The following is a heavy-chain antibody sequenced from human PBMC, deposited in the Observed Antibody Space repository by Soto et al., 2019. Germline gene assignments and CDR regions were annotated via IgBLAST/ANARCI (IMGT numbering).Heavy chain of an antibody. CDR1: GGTFSSYT. Sequence: SVKVSCKASGGTFSSYTISWVRQAPGQGLEWMGRIIPISGITNYAQKFQSRVTMTGDKSTSTAYMELSRLRSDDTAVYYCAREESIVDAFDIWGQGTMVTVSS. CDR3: AREESIVDAFDI. V-gene: IGHV1-69*04. J-gene: IGHJ3*02. CDR2: IIPISGIT. D-gene: IGHD3-16*02.